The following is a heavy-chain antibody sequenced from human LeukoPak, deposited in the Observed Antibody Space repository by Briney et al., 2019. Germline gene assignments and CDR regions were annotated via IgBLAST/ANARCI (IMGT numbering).Heavy chain of an antibody. CDR3: ARSPGPVYFDWLPRVDYFDY. Sequence: GASVKVSCKASGYTFTGYYMHWVRQAPGQGLEWMGRINPNSGGTNYAQKFQGRVTMTRDTPISTAYMELSRLRSDDTAVYYCARSPGPVYFDWLPRVDYFDYWGQGTLVTVSS. J-gene: IGHJ4*02. V-gene: IGHV1-2*06. CDR2: INPNSGGT. D-gene: IGHD3-9*01. CDR1: GYTFTGYY.